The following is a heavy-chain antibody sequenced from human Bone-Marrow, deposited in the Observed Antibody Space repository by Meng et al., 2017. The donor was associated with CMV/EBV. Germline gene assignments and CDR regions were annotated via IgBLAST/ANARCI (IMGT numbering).Heavy chain of an antibody. CDR1: GYTFTGYY. V-gene: IGHV1-2*02. Sequence: ASVKVSCKASGYTFTGYYMHWVRQAPGQGLEWMGWINPNSGGTNYAQKFRGRVTMTRDTSISTAYMELSRLRSDDTAVYYCARVGDYYDSSGYWDWGQGTLVTVSS. J-gene: IGHJ4*02. CDR2: INPNSGGT. CDR3: ARVGDYYDSSGYWD. D-gene: IGHD3-22*01.